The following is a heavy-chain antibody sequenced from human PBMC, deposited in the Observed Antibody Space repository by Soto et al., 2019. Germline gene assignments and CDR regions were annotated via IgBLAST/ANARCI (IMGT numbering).Heavy chain of an antibody. J-gene: IGHJ6*03. V-gene: IGHV4-39*01. CDR3: ARPFYDFWSGYYEPDYYYYYMDV. D-gene: IGHD3-3*01. CDR1: GGSISSSSYY. CDR2: IYYSGST. Sequence: SETLSLTCTVSGGSISSSSYYWGWIRQPPGKGLEWIGCIYYSGSTYYNPSLKSRVTISVDTSKNQFSLKLSSVTAADTAVYYCARPFYDFWSGYYEPDYYYYYMDVWGKGTTVTVSS.